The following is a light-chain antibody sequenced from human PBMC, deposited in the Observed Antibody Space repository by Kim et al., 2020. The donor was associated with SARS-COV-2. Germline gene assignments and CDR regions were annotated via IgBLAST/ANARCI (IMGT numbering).Light chain of an antibody. CDR2: SND. CDR1: RSNIGSNV. V-gene: IGLV1-44*01. CDR3: AAWDDSLNGSV. J-gene: IGLJ3*02. Sequence: GHSVNITCSVRRSNIGSNVVNWYQQLPGTAPKLLIYSNDYRPSGVPDRFSGSKSGTSASLDISGLQSEDEADYYCAAWDDSLNGSVFGGGTQLTVL.